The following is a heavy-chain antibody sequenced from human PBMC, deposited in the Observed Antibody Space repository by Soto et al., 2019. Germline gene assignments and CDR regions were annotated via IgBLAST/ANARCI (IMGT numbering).Heavy chain of an antibody. CDR1: GFTFSSYA. V-gene: IGHV3-23*01. Sequence: PGGSLRLSCAASGFTFSSYAMSWVRHAPGKGLEWVSAISGSGGSTSYAESVKGRFTVSRDNSRNTLYMQMDSLRADVTGVYYCAQVVPLFYYDILTGYYPTLDAFDLWGQWTMVTVSS. CDR3: AQVVPLFYYDILTGYYPTLDAFDL. J-gene: IGHJ3*01. D-gene: IGHD3-9*01. CDR2: ISGSGGST.